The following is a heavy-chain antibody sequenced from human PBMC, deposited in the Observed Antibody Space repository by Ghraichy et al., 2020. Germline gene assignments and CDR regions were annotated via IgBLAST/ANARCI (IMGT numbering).Heavy chain of an antibody. Sequence: SETLSLTCTVSGGSISSYYWSWIRQPAGKGLEWIGRIYTSGSTNYNPSLKSRVTMSVDTSKNQFSLKLSSVTAADTAVYYCAREYLPTLPYNWFDPWGQGTLVTVSS. J-gene: IGHJ5*02. CDR1: GGSISSYY. CDR2: IYTSGST. CDR3: AREYLPTLPYNWFDP. V-gene: IGHV4-4*07. D-gene: IGHD2-2*02.